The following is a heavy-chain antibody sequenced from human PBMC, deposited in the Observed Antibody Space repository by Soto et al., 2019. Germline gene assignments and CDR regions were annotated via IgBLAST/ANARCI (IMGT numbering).Heavy chain of an antibody. CDR3: AKEANSGSYYVPPSWDAFDI. CDR1: GFTFSSYA. CDR2: ISGSGGST. Sequence: GGSLRLSCAASGFTFSSYAMSWVRQAPGKGLEWVSAISGSGGSTYYADSVKGRFTISRDNSKNTLYLQMNSLRAEDTAVYYCAKEANSGSYYVPPSWDAFDIWGQGTMVTVSS. J-gene: IGHJ3*02. V-gene: IGHV3-23*01. D-gene: IGHD1-26*01.